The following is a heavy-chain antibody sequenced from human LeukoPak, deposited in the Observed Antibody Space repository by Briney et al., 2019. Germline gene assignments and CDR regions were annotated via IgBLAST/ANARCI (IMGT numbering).Heavy chain of an antibody. Sequence: PGGSLRLSCAASGFTFSSYEMNWVRQAPGKGLEWVSYVSSSGSTIYYADSVKGRFTISRDNAKNSLYLQMNSLRAEDTAVYYCARDNGRPDYYDSSGYYFDYWGQGTLVTVSS. J-gene: IGHJ4*02. V-gene: IGHV3-48*03. D-gene: IGHD3-22*01. CDR2: VSSSGSTI. CDR1: GFTFSSYE. CDR3: ARDNGRPDYYDSSGYYFDY.